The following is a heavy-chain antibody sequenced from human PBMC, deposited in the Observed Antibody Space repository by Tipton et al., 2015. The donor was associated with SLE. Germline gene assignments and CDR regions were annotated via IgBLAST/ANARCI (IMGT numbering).Heavy chain of an antibody. Sequence: TLSLTCTVSGGSISSYYWSWIRQPPGKGLEWIGEIDRSGNTNYSPSLKSRVTISVDTSNNQFSLKLTSVTAADTAVYYCARGGTWYAIDYWGQGTLVTVSS. CDR3: ARGGTWYAIDY. J-gene: IGHJ4*02. CDR2: IDRSGNT. D-gene: IGHD6-13*01. CDR1: GGSISSYY. V-gene: IGHV4-34*01.